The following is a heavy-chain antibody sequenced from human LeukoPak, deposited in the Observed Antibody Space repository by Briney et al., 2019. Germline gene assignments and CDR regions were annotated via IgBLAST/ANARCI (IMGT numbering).Heavy chain of an antibody. J-gene: IGHJ6*02. CDR2: IYSGGST. Sequence: GGSLRLSCAASGFTVSDNYVSWARQAPGQGLEWVSVIYSGGSTYYADSVKGRFTISRDNSKTTMYLQMHSLRADDTAVYYCARDSGTTVVWGQGTTVTVSS. V-gene: IGHV3-66*01. CDR3: ARDSGTTVV. D-gene: IGHD3-10*01. CDR1: GFTVSDNY.